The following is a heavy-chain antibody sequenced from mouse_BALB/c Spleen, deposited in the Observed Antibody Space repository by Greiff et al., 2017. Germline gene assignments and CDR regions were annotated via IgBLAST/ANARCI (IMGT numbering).Heavy chain of an antibody. Sequence: EVKLVESGGGLVQPGGSRKLSCAASGFTFSSFGMHWVRQAPEKGLEWVAYISSGSSTIYYADTVKGRFTISRDNPKNTLFLQMTSLRSEDTAMYYCARSGATVVATPFAYWGQGTLVTVSA. J-gene: IGHJ3*01. V-gene: IGHV5-17*02. CDR3: ARSGATVVATPFAY. D-gene: IGHD1-1*01. CDR2: ISSGSSTI. CDR1: GFTFSSFG.